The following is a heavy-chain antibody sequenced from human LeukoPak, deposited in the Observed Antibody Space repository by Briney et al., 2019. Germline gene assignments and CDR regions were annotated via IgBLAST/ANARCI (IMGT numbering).Heavy chain of an antibody. CDR3: ARLTGTTPWGYGMDV. J-gene: IGHJ6*04. D-gene: IGHD1-20*01. CDR1: GRSFSAYY. V-gene: IGHV4-34*01. Sequence: PSETLSLTCVVYGRSFSAYYWSWVRQPPGKGLEWIGEINHSGSTNYSPSLKSRVTISVDTSKNQFSLKSTSVTAADTAVYFCARLTGTTPWGYGMDVWGKGTTVTVSS. CDR2: INHSGST.